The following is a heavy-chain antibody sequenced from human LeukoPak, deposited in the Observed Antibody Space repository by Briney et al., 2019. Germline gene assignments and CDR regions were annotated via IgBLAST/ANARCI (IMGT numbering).Heavy chain of an antibody. V-gene: IGHV3-23*01. CDR1: GFTFSSYA. CDR3: AKDLAYSSSWYRFDY. CDR2: ISGSGGST. Sequence: GGSLRLSCAASGFTFSSYAMSWVRQAPGKGLEWVSAISGSGGSTYYADSVKGRFTISRDNSKNTLYLQMNSLRVEDTAVYYCAKDLAYSSSWYRFDYWGQGTLVTVSS. J-gene: IGHJ4*02. D-gene: IGHD6-13*01.